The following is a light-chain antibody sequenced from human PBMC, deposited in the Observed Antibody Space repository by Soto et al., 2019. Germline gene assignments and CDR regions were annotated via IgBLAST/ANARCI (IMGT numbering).Light chain of an antibody. V-gene: IGKV3-20*01. CDR3: QQYGSSPPYT. CDR2: GAS. J-gene: IGKJ2*01. Sequence: EFVLTQSPGTLSLSPGERATLSCRASQSVSSSYLAWYQQKPGQAPRLLIYGASTRATGIPDRFSGSGSGTDFTLTISTLEPEDFTVYFCQQYGSSPPYTFGQGTKLEIK. CDR1: QSVSSSY.